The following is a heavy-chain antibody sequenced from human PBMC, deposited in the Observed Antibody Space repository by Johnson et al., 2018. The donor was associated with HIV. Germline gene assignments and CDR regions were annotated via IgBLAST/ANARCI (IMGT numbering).Heavy chain of an antibody. Sequence: QVQLVESGGGLVQPGGSLRLSCAASGFTFSSYGMHWVRQAPGKGLEWVAVISYDGSNKYYADSVKGRFTISRDNSKNTLYLQMNSLRVEDTAMYYCAQEKSSGWSFHAFDIWGQGTVVTVSS. J-gene: IGHJ3*02. V-gene: IGHV3-30*18. CDR1: GFTFSSYG. D-gene: IGHD6-19*01. CDR2: ISYDGSNK. CDR3: AQEKSSGWSFHAFDI.